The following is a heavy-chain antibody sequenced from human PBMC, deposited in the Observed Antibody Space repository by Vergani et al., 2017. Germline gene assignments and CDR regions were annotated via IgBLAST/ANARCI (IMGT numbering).Heavy chain of an antibody. D-gene: IGHD1-26*01. CDR1: LFPFPPXP. CDR2: ISVSGGST. Sequence: VQLVESGGGVVQPGSSLPLSSPPSLFPFPPXPILSLPPPPPPPLVCVSPISVSGGSTYYADAVKGRFTISRDNSKNKLYLQMNSLRAEDTAVYYCAKSQWELLDGNYYYYYYMDVWGKGTTVTVS. V-gene: IGHV3-23*04. CDR3: AKSQWELLDGNYYYYYYMDV. J-gene: IGHJ6*03.